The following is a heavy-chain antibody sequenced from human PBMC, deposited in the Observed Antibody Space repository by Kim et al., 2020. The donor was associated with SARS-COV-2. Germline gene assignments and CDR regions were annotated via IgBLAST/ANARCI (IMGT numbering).Heavy chain of an antibody. Sequence: SVKVSCKASGGTFSSYAISWVRQAPGQGLEWMGRIIPILGIANYAQKFQGRVTITADKSTSTAYMELSSLRSEDTAVYYCARGGNYYGSSGYGGWFYPWGQGTLVTVSS. CDR1: GGTFSSYA. CDR2: IIPILGIA. D-gene: IGHD3-22*01. J-gene: IGHJ5*02. V-gene: IGHV1-69*04. CDR3: ARGGNYYGSSGYGGWFYP.